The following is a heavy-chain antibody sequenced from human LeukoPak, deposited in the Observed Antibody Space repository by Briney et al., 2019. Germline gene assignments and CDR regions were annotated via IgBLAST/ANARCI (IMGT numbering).Heavy chain of an antibody. CDR1: GFTFTNYA. J-gene: IGHJ4*02. CDR3: AKDGGGNCYDPIDY. CDR2: ITDSGRSS. Sequence: PGGSLRLSCAFSGFTFTNYAMSWVRQAPGKGLEWISGITDSGRSSYFADSVRGRFTISRDKSENTLYLQMNSLRAGDTALYFCAKDGGGNCYDPIDYWGQGILVTVSS. D-gene: IGHD2-21*01. V-gene: IGHV3-23*01.